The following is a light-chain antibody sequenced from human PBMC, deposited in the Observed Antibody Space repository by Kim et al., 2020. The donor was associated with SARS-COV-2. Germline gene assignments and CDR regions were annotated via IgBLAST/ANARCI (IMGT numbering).Light chain of an antibody. CDR2: GNS. CDR3: AAWDDSLNGPV. Sequence: QSVLTQPPSVSGAPGQRVTISCTGSSSNIGAGYDVHWYQQLPGTAPKLLIYGNSNRPSGVPDRFSGSKSGTSASLAISGLQSEDEADYYCAAWDDSLNGPVFGTGP. CDR1: SSNIGAGYD. J-gene: IGLJ1*01. V-gene: IGLV1-40*01.